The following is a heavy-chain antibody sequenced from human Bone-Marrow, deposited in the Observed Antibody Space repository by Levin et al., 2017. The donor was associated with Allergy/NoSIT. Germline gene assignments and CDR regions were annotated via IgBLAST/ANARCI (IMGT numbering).Heavy chain of an antibody. Sequence: GGSLRLSCAASGFTFSSYEMNWVRQAPGKGLEWVSYISSSGSTIYYADSVKGRFTISRDNAKNSLYLQMNSLRAEDTAVYYCARSLIVVVPAASYWGQGTLVTVSS. J-gene: IGHJ4*02. V-gene: IGHV3-48*03. CDR3: ARSLIVVVPAASY. CDR1: GFTFSSYE. CDR2: ISSSGSTI. D-gene: IGHD2-2*01.